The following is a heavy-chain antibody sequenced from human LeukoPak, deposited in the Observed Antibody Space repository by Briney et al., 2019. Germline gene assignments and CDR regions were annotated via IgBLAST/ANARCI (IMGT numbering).Heavy chain of an antibody. Sequence: GGSLRLSCAASGFTVSSNYMSWVRQAPGKGLEWVSVIYSGGSTYYADSVKGRFTISRDNSKNTLYLQMNSLRAEDTAVYYCAREDDILTGWTWGQGTLVTVSP. J-gene: IGHJ5*02. V-gene: IGHV3-66*01. D-gene: IGHD3-9*01. CDR3: AREDDILTGWT. CDR2: IYSGGST. CDR1: GFTVSSNY.